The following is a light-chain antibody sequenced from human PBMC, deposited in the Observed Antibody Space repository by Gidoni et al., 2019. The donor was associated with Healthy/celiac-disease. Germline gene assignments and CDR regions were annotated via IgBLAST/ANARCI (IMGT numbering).Light chain of an antibody. CDR2: EVS. Sequence: QSALTQPASVSGSPGQSITISCTGTSSYVGGYNYVSWYQQPPGKAPKRMIYEVSNRPSGVSNRFSGSKSGNTASLTISGLQAEDEADYYCSSYTSSSTEVFGTGTKVTVL. V-gene: IGLV2-14*01. J-gene: IGLJ1*01. CDR3: SSYTSSSTEV. CDR1: SSYVGGYNY.